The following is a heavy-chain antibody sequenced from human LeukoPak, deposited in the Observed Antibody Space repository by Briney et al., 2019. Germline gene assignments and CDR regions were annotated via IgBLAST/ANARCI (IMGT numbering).Heavy chain of an antibody. Sequence: QPGGSLRLSCAASGFTFATHTMTWVRQAPGKGLEWVSSIHDDGAKTYYADSVKGRFTISRDNSKYTLFLQMNSLRADDTAVYYCARDGGNSWDYWGQGTLVTVSS. CDR3: ARDGGNSWDY. V-gene: IGHV3-23*01. CDR2: IHDDGAKT. J-gene: IGHJ4*02. D-gene: IGHD6-13*01. CDR1: GFTFATHT.